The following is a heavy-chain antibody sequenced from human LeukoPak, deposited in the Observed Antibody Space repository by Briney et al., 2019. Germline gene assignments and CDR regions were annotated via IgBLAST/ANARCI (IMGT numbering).Heavy chain of an antibody. Sequence: SETLSLTCAVSGGSISSGGYSWSWIRQPPGKGLEWIGYIYHSGSTYYNPSLKSRVTVSVDRSKNQFSLKLSSVTAADTAVYYCARGLNYFDYWGRGTLVTVSS. CDR2: IYHSGST. CDR1: GGSISSGGYS. V-gene: IGHV4-30-2*01. J-gene: IGHJ4*02. CDR3: ARGLNYFDY.